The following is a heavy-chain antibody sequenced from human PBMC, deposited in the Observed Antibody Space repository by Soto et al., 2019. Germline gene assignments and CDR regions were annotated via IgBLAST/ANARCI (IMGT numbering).Heavy chain of an antibody. D-gene: IGHD3-22*01. CDR3: ARDRVMYYYDTTGYYLGGH. CDR2: INPNGGGT. CDR1: GYTFTDYY. J-gene: IGHJ4*02. Sequence: VASVKVSCKTSGYTFTDYYIHWVRQAPGQGLEWMGWINPNGGGTNYALKFQGRVTMTRDMSISTAYMELSSLRSDDTAVYFCARDRVMYYYDTTGYYLGGHWGQGTLVTVSS. V-gene: IGHV1-2*02.